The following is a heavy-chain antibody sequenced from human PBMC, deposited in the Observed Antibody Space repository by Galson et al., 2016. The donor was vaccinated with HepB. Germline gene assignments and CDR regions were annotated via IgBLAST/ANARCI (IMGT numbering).Heavy chain of an antibody. CDR1: GGSVSSATYY. CDR3: AREGWLPR. J-gene: IGHJ4*02. V-gene: IGHV4-61*01. D-gene: IGHD6-19*01. CDR2: IYYSGST. Sequence: SETLSLTCTVSGGSVSSATYYWSWIRQPPGKRLEWIGNIYYSGSTNYNPSLKSRVTISVDMSKNQFSLKLNSVTAADSAVYYWAREGWLPRWGQGTLVTVSS.